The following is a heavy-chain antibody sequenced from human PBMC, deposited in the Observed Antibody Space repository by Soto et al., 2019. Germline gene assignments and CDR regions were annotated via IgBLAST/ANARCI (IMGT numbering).Heavy chain of an antibody. CDR1: GFTFSDYY. V-gene: IGHV3-11*01. CDR3: AREGHYYGSGSYYRYYYYMDV. Sequence: LSLPCAASGFTFSDYYMSWIRQAPGKGLEWVSYISSSGSTIYYADSVKGRFTISRDNAKNSLYLQMNSLRAEDTAVYYCAREGHYYGSGSYYRYYYYMDVWGKGTTVTVSS. CDR2: ISSSGSTI. D-gene: IGHD3-10*01. J-gene: IGHJ6*03.